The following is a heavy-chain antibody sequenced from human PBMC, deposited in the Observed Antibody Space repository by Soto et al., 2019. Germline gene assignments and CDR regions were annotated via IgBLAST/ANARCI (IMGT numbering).Heavy chain of an antibody. Sequence: QVQLQESGPGLVKPSETLSLTCTVSSGSISSYYWSWIRQPPGKGLEWIGFISYSGSTSYNPSLKSRVTISVDTSKSQFSLKLSSVIAADTAVYYCARYSGPYYVYWGQGTLVTVSS. J-gene: IGHJ4*02. CDR1: SGSISSYY. V-gene: IGHV4-59*01. D-gene: IGHD1-26*01. CDR3: ARYSGPYYVY. CDR2: ISYSGST.